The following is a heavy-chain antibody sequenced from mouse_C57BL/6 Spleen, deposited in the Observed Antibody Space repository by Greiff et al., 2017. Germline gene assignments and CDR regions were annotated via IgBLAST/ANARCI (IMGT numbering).Heavy chain of an antibody. CDR1: GFTFTDYE. CDR2: IDPETGGT. V-gene: IGHV1-15*01. J-gene: IGHJ2*01. Sequence: VKLMESGAELVRPGASVTLSCTASGFTFTDYEMHWVKQTPVHGLEWIGAIDPETGGTAYNQTFKGKAILTADKSSSTSYMELRSLTAEDSAVYYYTDYYGSSFDYWGQGTTLTVSS. D-gene: IGHD1-1*01. CDR3: TDYYGSSFDY.